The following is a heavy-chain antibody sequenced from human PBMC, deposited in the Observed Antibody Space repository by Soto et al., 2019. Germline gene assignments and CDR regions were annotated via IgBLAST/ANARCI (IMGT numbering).Heavy chain of an antibody. CDR1: GYTFSNYA. CDR3: ARGRWVRGLGKYYLDS. J-gene: IGHJ5*01. CDR2: INAGNADT. Sequence: QVQLVQSGAEVRKPGASVKVSCRASGYTFSNYAVYWVRQAPGQRLEWLGWINAGNADTRYSQNFQGRVTLTRDISASTTYMELGSLRSEDTAVYYCARGRWVRGLGKYYLDSWGQGSLVTVSS. V-gene: IGHV1-3*01. D-gene: IGHD3-16*01.